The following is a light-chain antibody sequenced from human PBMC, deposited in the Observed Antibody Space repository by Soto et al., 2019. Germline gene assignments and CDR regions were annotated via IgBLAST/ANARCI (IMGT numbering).Light chain of an antibody. CDR1: SSDVGGYNY. CDR2: EVS. J-gene: IGLJ1*01. V-gene: IGLV2-14*01. Sequence: QSVLTQPASVSGSPGQSITISCTGTSSDVGGYNYVSWYQHHPGKVPKLMIYEVSNRPSWVSHRFSGSKSGNTASLTISGLQAEDEADYYCSSYTSSSTFVFGTGTKVT. CDR3: SSYTSSSTFV.